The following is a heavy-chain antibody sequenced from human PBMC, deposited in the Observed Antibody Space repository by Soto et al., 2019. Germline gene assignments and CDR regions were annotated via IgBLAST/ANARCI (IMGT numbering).Heavy chain of an antibody. J-gene: IGHJ3*01. CDR3: ATEGSVPADGTGAFDV. D-gene: IGHD2-2*01. CDR1: GFTFSSFA. Sequence: QVQLVESGGGVVQPGRSLRLSCAASGFTFSSFAMHWVRQAPGKGLEWVAFISYDGSSTFSPDSVRGRFAISRDNSKNTLYLPMDSLRRDYTAVYYCATEGSVPADGTGAFDVWGQGTMVTVSS. CDR2: ISYDGSST. V-gene: IGHV3-30*09.